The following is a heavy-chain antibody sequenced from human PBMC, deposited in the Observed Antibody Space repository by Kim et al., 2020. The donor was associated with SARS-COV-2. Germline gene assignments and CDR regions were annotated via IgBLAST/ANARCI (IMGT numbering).Heavy chain of an antibody. V-gene: IGHV3-7*03. J-gene: IGHJ4*02. D-gene: IGHD1-26*01. Sequence: GGSLRLSCAASGFTFSSYWMSWVRQAPGKGLEWVANIKRDGSEKYYVDSVKGRFTISRDNAKNSLYLQMSSLRAEDTAVYYCATSPGRELPPDYWGQGTLVTVSS. CDR3: ATSPGRELPPDY. CDR2: IKRDGSEK. CDR1: GFTFSSYW.